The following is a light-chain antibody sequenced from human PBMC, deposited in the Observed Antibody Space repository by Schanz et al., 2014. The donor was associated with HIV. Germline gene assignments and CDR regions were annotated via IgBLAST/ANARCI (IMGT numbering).Light chain of an antibody. CDR1: QTIATY. CDR2: KAT. J-gene: IGKJ1*01. Sequence: DIQLTQSPSSLSASVGDRVIITCRASQTIATYLHWYQQKPGKAPKVLIYKATTLESGVPSRFSGSGSGTEFTLTISSLQPDDSATYYCQHYDSYPWTFGQGTKVEI. V-gene: IGKV1-5*03. CDR3: QHYDSYPWT.